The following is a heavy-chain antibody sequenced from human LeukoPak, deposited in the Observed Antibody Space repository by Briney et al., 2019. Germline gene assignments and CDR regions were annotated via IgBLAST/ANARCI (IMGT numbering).Heavy chain of an antibody. J-gene: IGHJ4*02. V-gene: IGHV3-48*03. CDR2: ISGSGTTK. CDR3: ARDKFGVGSTAFDY. CDR1: DFAVSSFE. D-gene: IGHD1-14*01. Sequence: PGGSLRLSCAVSDFAVSSFEMNWVRQAPGKGLEWVAYISGSGTTKFYADSVKGRFTISRDSANNSLSLQMSSLTAEDTAVYYCARDKFGVGSTAFDYWGQGTLVTVSS.